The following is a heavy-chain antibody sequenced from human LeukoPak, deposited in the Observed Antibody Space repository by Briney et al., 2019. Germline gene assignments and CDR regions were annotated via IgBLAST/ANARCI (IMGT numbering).Heavy chain of an antibody. CDR1: GYTFTSYG. CDR2: ISAYNGNT. D-gene: IGHD4-11*01. V-gene: IGHV1-18*01. Sequence: GASVKVSCKASGYTFTSYGISWVRQAPGQGLEWMGWISAYNGNTNYAQKLQGRVTMTTDTSTSTAYMELRSLRSDDTAVYYCARVSADYYYYYYYYMDVWGKGTTVTVSS. CDR3: ARVSADYYYYYYYYMDV. J-gene: IGHJ6*03.